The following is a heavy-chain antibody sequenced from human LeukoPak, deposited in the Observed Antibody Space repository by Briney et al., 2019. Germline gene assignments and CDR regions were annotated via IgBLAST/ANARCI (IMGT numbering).Heavy chain of an antibody. J-gene: IGHJ6*03. V-gene: IGHV4-59*01. Sequence: SETLSLTCTISGGSISSSYWGWVRQPPGKGLEYIGYIYQSGNNNYNPSLKSRVTFSEETSKNQFSLKLNSVTAADTAVYYCARGLRVRTFGELSWYIDVWGKGTTVIVSS. CDR3: ARGLRVRTFGELSWYIDV. CDR1: GGSISSSY. CDR2: IYQSGNN. D-gene: IGHD3-3*01.